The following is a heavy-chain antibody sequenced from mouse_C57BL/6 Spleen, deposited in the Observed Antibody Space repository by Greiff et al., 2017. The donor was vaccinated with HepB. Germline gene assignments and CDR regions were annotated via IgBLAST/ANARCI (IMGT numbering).Heavy chain of an antibody. CDR2: IRNKANGYTT. CDR1: GFTFTDYY. D-gene: IGHD4-1*01. V-gene: IGHV7-3*01. Sequence: EVKVVESGGGLVQPGGSLSLSCAASGFTFTDYYMSWVRQPPGKALEWLGFIRNKANGYTTEYSASVKGRFTISRDNSQSILYLQMNALRAEDSATYYCARSLTGVPYYFDYWDQGTTLTVSS. J-gene: IGHJ2*01. CDR3: ARSLTGVPYYFDY.